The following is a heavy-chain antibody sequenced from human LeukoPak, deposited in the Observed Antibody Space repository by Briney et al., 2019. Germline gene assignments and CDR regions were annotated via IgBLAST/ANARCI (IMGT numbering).Heavy chain of an antibody. CDR2: ISSSSSYI. CDR1: GFTFSSYS. Sequence: GGSLRLSCAASGFTFSSYSMNWVRQAPGKGLEWVSSISSSSSYIYYADSVKGRFTISRDNAKNSLYLEMNSLRVEDSAVYYCARDDLGTSYYNYGMDVWGQGTTVTVSS. D-gene: IGHD3/OR15-3a*01. J-gene: IGHJ6*02. V-gene: IGHV3-21*01. CDR3: ARDDLGTSYYNYGMDV.